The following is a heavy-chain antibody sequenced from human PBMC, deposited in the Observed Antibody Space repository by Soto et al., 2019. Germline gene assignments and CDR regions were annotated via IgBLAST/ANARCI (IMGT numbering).Heavy chain of an antibody. Sequence: GXSGKGSCKASGGTFRSYAISWVRQAPGQGLEWMGGIIPMFGTANYAQKFQGRVTITADESTSTAYMELSSLRSEDTAVYFCSWSGFSGWFDHWGQGTLVTVSS. J-gene: IGHJ5*02. CDR2: IIPMFGTA. CDR1: GGTFRSYA. CDR3: SWSGFSGWFDH. D-gene: IGHD3-3*01. V-gene: IGHV1-69*13.